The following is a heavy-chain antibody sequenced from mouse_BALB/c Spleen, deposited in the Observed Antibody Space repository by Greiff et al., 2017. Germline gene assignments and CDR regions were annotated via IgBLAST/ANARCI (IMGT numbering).Heavy chain of an antibody. CDR3: AREGALDY. V-gene: IGHV1-7*01. CDR1: GYTFTSYW. CDR2: INPSTGYT. Sequence: QVQLQQSGAELAKPGASVKMSCKASGYTFTSYWMHWVNQRPGQGLEWIGYINPSTGYTEYNQKFKDKATLTADKSSSTAYMQLSSLTSEDSAVYYCAREGALDYWGQGTTLTVSS. J-gene: IGHJ2*01.